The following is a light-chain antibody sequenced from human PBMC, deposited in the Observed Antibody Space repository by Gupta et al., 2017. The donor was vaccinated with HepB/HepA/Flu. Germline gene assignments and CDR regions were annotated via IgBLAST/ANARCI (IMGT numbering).Light chain of an antibody. J-gene: IGKJ1*01. V-gene: IGKV4-1*01. CDR2: WAS. CDR3: QQYYSSWT. CDR1: QSVLYSSNNKNY. Sequence: DIVMTQSPDSLAVSLGEGATINCKSSQSVLYSSNNKNYLAWYQQKPGQPPKLLIYWASTRESGVPDRFSGSGSGTDFTLTISSLQAEDVAVYYCQQYYSSWTFGQGTKVEIK.